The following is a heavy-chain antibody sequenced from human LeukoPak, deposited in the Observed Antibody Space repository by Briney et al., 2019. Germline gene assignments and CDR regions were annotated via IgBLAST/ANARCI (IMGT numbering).Heavy chain of an antibody. D-gene: IGHD3-16*02. CDR2: IYTSGST. CDR3: ARTLGYAFGGVIALGY. J-gene: IGHJ4*02. CDR1: GGSISSGSYY. Sequence: SQTLSLTCTVSGGSISSGSYYWSWIRQPAGKGLEWIGRIYTSGSTNYNPSLKSRVTISVDTSKNQFSLKLSSVTAADTAVYYCARTLGYAFGGVIALGYWGQGTLVTVSS. V-gene: IGHV4-61*02.